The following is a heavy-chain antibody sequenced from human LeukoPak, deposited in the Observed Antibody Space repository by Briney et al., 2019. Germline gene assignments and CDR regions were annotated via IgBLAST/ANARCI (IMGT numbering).Heavy chain of an antibody. CDR1: GFAFDEHG. V-gene: IGHV3-20*04. CDR2: INWSGGST. J-gene: IGHJ4*02. CDR3: ASFHYESSG. Sequence: GGSLRLSCTASGFAFDEHGMSWVRQVPGKGLEWVSGINWSGGSTGYADPLRGRFTISRDNAKNSLYLQMNSLRAEDTAVYYCASFHYESSGWGQGTLVTVSS. D-gene: IGHD3-22*01.